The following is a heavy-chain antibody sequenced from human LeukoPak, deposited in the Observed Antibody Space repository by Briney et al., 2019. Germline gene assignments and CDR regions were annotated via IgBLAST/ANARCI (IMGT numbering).Heavy chain of an antibody. J-gene: IGHJ4*02. D-gene: IGHD3-10*01. CDR3: AREDGSGSYHIDY. CDR2: ISYDGSNK. Sequence: PGGSLRLSCAASGFTFSSYAMHWVRQAPGKGLEWVAVISYDGSNKYYADSVKGRFTISRDNSKNTLYLQINSLRAEDTAVYYCAREDGSGSYHIDYWGQGTLVTVSS. V-gene: IGHV3-30*04. CDR1: GFTFSSYA.